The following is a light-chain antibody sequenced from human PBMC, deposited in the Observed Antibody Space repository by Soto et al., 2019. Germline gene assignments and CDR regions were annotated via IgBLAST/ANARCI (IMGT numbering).Light chain of an antibody. J-gene: IGKJ2*01. V-gene: IGKV3-20*01. CDR2: GSY. Sequence: EIGLTQSPGTLSLSPGETATLSCRASQSVSSSYLAWDQQKPGQAPRLLVYGSYHRATGIADRFSGSGSGTDFTLTISTLEPEDFAVYYCQQYSNSYDTSLYTFGQGTKVEIK. CDR1: QSVSSSY. CDR3: QQYSNSYDTSLYT.